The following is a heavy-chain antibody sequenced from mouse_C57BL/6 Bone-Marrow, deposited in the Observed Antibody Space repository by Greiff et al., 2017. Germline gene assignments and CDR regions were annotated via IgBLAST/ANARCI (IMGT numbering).Heavy chain of an antibody. J-gene: IGHJ4*01. V-gene: IGHV14-4*01. CDR2: IDPENGDT. CDR3: TTDLLPPIDY. D-gene: IGHD2-1*01. CDR1: GFNIKDDY. Sequence: DVHLVESGAELVRPGASVKLSCTASGFNIKDDYMHWVKQRPEQGLEWIGWIDPENGDTEYASKFQGKATITADTSSNTAYLQLSSLTSEDTAVYYCTTDLLPPIDYWGQGTSVTVSS.